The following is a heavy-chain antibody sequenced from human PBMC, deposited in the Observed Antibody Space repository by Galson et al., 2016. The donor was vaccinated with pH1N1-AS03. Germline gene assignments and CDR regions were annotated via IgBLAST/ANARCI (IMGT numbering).Heavy chain of an antibody. CDR2: VSSYEGNI. V-gene: IGHV1-18*01. CDR1: GYTFSNYG. J-gene: IGHJ6*02. Sequence: SVKVSCKASGYTFSNYGLSWVRQAPGRGLEWMGAVSSYEGNIYYAQKLQGRVALSTDASTTTAYMELINLRYDDTAVYFCAREAAYYYGMGVWGQGTTVTVSS. CDR3: AREAAYYYGMGV. D-gene: IGHD2-21*01.